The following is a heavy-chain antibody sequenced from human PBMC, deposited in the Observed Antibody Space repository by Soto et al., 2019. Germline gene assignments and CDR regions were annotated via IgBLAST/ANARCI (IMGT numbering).Heavy chain of an antibody. J-gene: IGHJ6*02. D-gene: IGHD2-2*01. CDR2: ITHDGSNK. CDR3: AKNKFCSSTSCHYYGMDV. CDR1: GFSFSSYG. V-gene: IGHV3-30*18. Sequence: GGSLRLSCVASGFSFSSYGMHWVRQAPGKGREWVAVITHDGSNKYYGDYVKGRFTISRDDSKNTLYLQMNSMRPEDTAVYYCAKNKFCSSTSCHYYGMDVWGQGTTVTVSS.